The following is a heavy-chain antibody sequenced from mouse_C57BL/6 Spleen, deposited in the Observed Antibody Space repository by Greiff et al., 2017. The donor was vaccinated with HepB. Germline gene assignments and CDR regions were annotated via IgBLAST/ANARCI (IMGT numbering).Heavy chain of an antibody. D-gene: IGHD1-1*01. Sequence: EVQRVESGPGLVKPSQSLSLTCSVPGYSITSGYYWNWIRQFPGNKLEWMGYISYDGSNNYNPSLKNRISITRDTSKNQFFLKLNSVTTEDTATYYCARRGYYYGSSFYDYWGQGTTLTVSS. CDR1: GYSITSGYY. J-gene: IGHJ2*01. CDR2: ISYDGSN. V-gene: IGHV3-6*01. CDR3: ARRGYYYGSSFYDY.